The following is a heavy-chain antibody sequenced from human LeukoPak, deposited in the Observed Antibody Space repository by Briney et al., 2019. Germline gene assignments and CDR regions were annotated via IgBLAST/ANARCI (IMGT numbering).Heavy chain of an antibody. J-gene: IGHJ5*02. V-gene: IGHV3-66*01. Sequence: HPGGSLRLSCAASGFTVSSNYMSWVRQAPGKGLEWVSVIYSGGSTYYADSVKGRFTISRDNSKNTLYLQMNSLRAEDTAVYYCAKDPRRLQWELLPNWFDPWGQGTLVTVSS. D-gene: IGHD1-26*01. CDR2: IYSGGST. CDR3: AKDPRRLQWELLPNWFDP. CDR1: GFTVSSNY.